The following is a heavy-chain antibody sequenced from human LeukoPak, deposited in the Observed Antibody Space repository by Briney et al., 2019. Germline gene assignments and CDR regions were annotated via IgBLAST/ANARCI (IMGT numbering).Heavy chain of an antibody. Sequence: RASVKVSCKASGYTFTGYYMHWVRQAPGQGLEWMGWINPNSGGTNYAQKFQGRVTMTRDTSISTAYMELSSLRSDDTAVYYCARVSGSYDSWGQGTLVTVSS. V-gene: IGHV1-2*02. D-gene: IGHD1-26*01. J-gene: IGHJ5*01. CDR1: GYTFTGYY. CDR3: ARVSGSYDS. CDR2: INPNSGGT.